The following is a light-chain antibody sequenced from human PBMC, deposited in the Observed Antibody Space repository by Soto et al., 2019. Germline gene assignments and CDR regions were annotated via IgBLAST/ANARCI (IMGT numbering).Light chain of an antibody. V-gene: IGKV1-39*01. Sequence: DIQMTQSPSSLSASVEDRVIITCRASQSISNPLNWYQQKPGKAPKLLIFAASSLQSWFPSRFSGSRSGPDFTLPISSLQPEDFATYYCQQSYSSAPTFCQATKVEIK. J-gene: IGKJ1*01. CDR3: QQSYSSAPT. CDR2: AAS. CDR1: QSISNP.